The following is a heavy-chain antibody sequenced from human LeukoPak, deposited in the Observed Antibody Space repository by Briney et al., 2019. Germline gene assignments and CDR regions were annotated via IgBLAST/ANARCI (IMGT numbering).Heavy chain of an antibody. CDR1: SGSISSSSYY. CDR2: INHSGRT. CDR3: ASSYDFWSGYLGY. V-gene: IGHV4-39*01. Sequence: SETLSLTCTVSSGSISSSSYYWGWIRQPPGKGLEWIGIINHSGRTYYKPSLKSRITISVDTSDNQFSLKLSSVTAADTAVYYCASSYDFWSGYLGYWGQGTLVTVSS. J-gene: IGHJ4*02. D-gene: IGHD3-3*01.